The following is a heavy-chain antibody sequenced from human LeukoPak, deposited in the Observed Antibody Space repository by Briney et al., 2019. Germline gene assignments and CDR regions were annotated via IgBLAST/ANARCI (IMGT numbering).Heavy chain of an antibody. D-gene: IGHD1-26*01. CDR3: ARGVGAANFDY. CDR2: INPNSGGT. Sequence: ASVKVSCKASGYTFTGYYMHWVRQAPGQGLEWMGWINPNSGGTNYVQKFQGRVTMTRDTSISTAYMELGRLRSDDTAVYYCARGVGAANFDYWGQGTLVTVSS. CDR1: GYTFTGYY. V-gene: IGHV1-2*02. J-gene: IGHJ4*02.